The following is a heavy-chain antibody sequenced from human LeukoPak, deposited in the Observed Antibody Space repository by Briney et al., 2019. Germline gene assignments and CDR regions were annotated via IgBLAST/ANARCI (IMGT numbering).Heavy chain of an antibody. V-gene: IGHV4-39*07. J-gene: IGHJ5*02. D-gene: IGHD2-8*01. Sequence: SETLSLTCTVSGGSISNSDYYWGWVRQLPGKGLEWIGNIYYTGSASYNSPLKSRVTISVDTSKNQFSLQLSSVTAADTAVYYCARENYCTNGVCWAFDPWGPGTLVIVSS. CDR1: GGSISNSDYY. CDR2: IYYTGSA. CDR3: ARENYCTNGVCWAFDP.